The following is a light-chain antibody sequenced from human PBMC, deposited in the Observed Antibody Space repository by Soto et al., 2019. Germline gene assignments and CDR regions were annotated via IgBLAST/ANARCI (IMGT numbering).Light chain of an antibody. Sequence: DIQMTQSPSSLSASVGDRVTITCRASQSISSYLNWYQQKPGAAPKLLIYAASTLQSGVPSRFSDRGSGPDFSLTISSLQPEDFATYYCQQTFSAPVTFGQGTMLEIK. CDR1: QSISSY. CDR2: AAS. V-gene: IGKV1-39*01. CDR3: QQTFSAPVT. J-gene: IGKJ2*01.